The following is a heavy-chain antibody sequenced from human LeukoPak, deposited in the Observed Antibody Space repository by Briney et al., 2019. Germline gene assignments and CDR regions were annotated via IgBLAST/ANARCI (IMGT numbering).Heavy chain of an antibody. D-gene: IGHD3-22*01. CDR1: GYTFTSYA. CDR3: ARSFGLGYDSSGYYYNPSAEYFQH. V-gene: IGHV1-3*01. J-gene: IGHJ1*01. Sequence: GASVKVSCTASGYTFTSYAMHWVRQAPGQRLEWMGWINAGNGNTKYSQKFQGRVTITRDTSASTAYMELSSLRSEDTAVYYCARSFGLGYDSSGYYYNPSAEYFQHWGQGTLVTVSS. CDR2: INAGNGNT.